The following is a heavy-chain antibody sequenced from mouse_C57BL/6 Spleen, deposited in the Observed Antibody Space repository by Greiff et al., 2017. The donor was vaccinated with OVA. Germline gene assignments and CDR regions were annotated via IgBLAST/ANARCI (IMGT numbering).Heavy chain of an antibody. CDR1: GYTFTSYG. D-gene: IGHD1-1*01. Sequence: VQLQQSGAELARPGASVKLSCKASGYTFTSYGISWVKQRTGQGLEWIGEIYPRSGNTYYNEKFKGKATLTADKSSSTAYMELRSLTSEDAAVYFCARDDLLLRYDDYWGQGTTLTVSS. CDR2: IYPRSGNT. V-gene: IGHV1-81*01. J-gene: IGHJ2*01. CDR3: ARDDLLLRYDDY.